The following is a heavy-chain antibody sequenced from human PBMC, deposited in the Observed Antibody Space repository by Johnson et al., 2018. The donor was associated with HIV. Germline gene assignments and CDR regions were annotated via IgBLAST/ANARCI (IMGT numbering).Heavy chain of an antibody. CDR3: VRRGRYCSNGVCFDAFDI. D-gene: IGHD2-8*01. V-gene: IGHV3-20*04. CDR1: GFTFDDYG. CDR2: ISYDGYNK. J-gene: IGHJ3*02. Sequence: VQLVESGGGVVRPGGSLRLSCAASGFTFDDYGMTWVRQAPGKGLEWVALISYDGYNKYYTDSVKGRFTISRDNAKKSLYLQMNSLRAEDTALYYCVRRGRYCSNGVCFDAFDIWGQGTMVTVSS.